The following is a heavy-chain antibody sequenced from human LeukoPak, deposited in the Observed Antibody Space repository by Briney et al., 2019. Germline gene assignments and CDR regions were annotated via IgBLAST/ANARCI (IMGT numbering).Heavy chain of an antibody. J-gene: IGHJ6*03. Sequence: QSGGSLRLSCAASGFTFSSYEMNWVRQAPGKGLEWVSYISSSGSTIYYADSVKGRFTISRDNAKNSLYLQMNSLRAADTAVYYCARSDSYGYAGYYYYMDVWGKGTTVTISS. V-gene: IGHV3-48*03. CDR2: ISSSGSTI. CDR3: ARSDSYGYAGYYYYMDV. CDR1: GFTFSSYE. D-gene: IGHD5-18*01.